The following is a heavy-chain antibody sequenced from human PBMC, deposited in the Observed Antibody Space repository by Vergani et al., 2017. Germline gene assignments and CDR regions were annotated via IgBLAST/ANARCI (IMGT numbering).Heavy chain of an antibody. Sequence: QVQLVESGGGVVQPGRSLRLSCAASGFRFSSYGMNWVRQAPGKGLEWGAVIWYDGSNKYYADSVKGRFTISRDNSQNTVNLKMNSLGVDDTDVYYCAKDLEVCNSISCSDCMDVWGKGTTVTV. CDR3: AKDLEVCNSISCSDCMDV. D-gene: IGHD2/OR15-2a*01. V-gene: IGHV3-33*06. CDR2: IWYDGSNK. J-gene: IGHJ6*03. CDR1: GFRFSSYG.